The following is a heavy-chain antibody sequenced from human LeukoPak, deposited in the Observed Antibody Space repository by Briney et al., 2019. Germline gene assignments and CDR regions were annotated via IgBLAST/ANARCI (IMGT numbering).Heavy chain of an antibody. CDR1: GFTFSSYG. D-gene: IGHD4-11*01. CDR2: IWYDGSNK. CDR3: ARERSNYSDYFDY. Sequence: GGSLRLSCAASGFTFSSYGMHWVRQAPGKGLEWVAVIWYDGSNKYYADSVKGRFTISRDNSKNTLYLQMNSPRAEDTAVYYCARERSNYSDYFDYWGQGTLVTVSS. J-gene: IGHJ4*02. V-gene: IGHV3-33*01.